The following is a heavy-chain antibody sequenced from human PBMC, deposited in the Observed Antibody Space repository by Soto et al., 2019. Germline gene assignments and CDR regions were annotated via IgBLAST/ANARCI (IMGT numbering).Heavy chain of an antibody. V-gene: IGHV4-38-2*02. CDR3: AREDIVVVPGAIRSYYYNGMDV. CDR2: IYFIGST. CDR1: GYSISSGYY. J-gene: IGHJ6*02. Sequence: SETLSLTCAVSGYSISSGYYWGWIRQPPGKGLEWIGNIYFIGSTYYNPSLKSRVTISVDTSKNQFSLKLSSVTAADTAVYYCAREDIVVVPGAIRSYYYNGMDVWGQGTTVTVSS. D-gene: IGHD2-2*02.